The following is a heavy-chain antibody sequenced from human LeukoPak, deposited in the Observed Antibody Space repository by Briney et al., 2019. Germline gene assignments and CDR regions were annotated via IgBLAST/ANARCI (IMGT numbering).Heavy chain of an antibody. CDR2: IFYSGST. Sequence: SETLSLTCTVSGGSISNYHWGWIRQPPGKGLEWIGYIFYSGSTNDNPSLKSRVTISVDTSKNQFSLRLSSVTAADTAVYYCARDYYGSGSYYDYWGQGTLVTVSS. CDR3: ARDYYGSGSYYDY. D-gene: IGHD3-10*01. CDR1: GGSISNYH. V-gene: IGHV4-59*12. J-gene: IGHJ4*02.